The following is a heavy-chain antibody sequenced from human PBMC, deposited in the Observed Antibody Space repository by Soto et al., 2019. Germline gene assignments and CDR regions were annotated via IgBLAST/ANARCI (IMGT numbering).Heavy chain of an antibody. CDR1: GFTFSSYD. J-gene: IGHJ5*02. Sequence: QPGGSLRLSCVASGFTFSSYDMNWVRQAPGKGLEWVSYISSGGGTAYYPDSVKGRFTISRDNSKKSLYLQMNGLRAEDTALYYCARDNWFDTWGQGALVTVSS. CDR3: ARDNWFDT. V-gene: IGHV3-48*03. CDR2: ISSGGGTA.